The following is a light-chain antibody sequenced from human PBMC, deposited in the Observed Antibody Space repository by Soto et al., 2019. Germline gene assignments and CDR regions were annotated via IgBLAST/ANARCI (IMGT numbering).Light chain of an antibody. CDR1: TGAVTSGHY. CDR3: FLSYGGIRV. V-gene: IGLV7-46*01. CDR2: DTS. J-gene: IGLJ3*02. Sequence: QAVVTQEPSPTVCPGGTVTLTCGSSTGAVTSGHYPYWFQQKPGQAPRTLIYDTSNKHSWTPARISGSLLGGKAALTLSGALPEDEAEYYCFLSYGGIRVFGGGTKLTVL.